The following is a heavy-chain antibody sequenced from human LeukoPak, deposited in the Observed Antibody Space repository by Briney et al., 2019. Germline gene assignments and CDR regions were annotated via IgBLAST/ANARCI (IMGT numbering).Heavy chain of an antibody. V-gene: IGHV1-2*02. CDR1: GYTFTGYY. Sequence: ASVKVSCKASGYTFTGYYMHWVRQAPGQGLEWMGWINPNSGGTNYAQKFQGRVTMTRDTSISTAYMELSRLRSDDTAVYYCARDIGDKYSSSWYYWFDPWGQGTLVTVSS. J-gene: IGHJ5*02. CDR3: ARDIGDKYSSSWYYWFDP. CDR2: INPNSGGT. D-gene: IGHD6-13*01.